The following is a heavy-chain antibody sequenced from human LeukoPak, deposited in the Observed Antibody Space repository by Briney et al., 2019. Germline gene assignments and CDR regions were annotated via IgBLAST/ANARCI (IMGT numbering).Heavy chain of an antibody. CDR1: GFTFSSYG. D-gene: IGHD3-10*01. CDR2: ISGSGGST. J-gene: IGHJ4*02. CDR3: AISPVRYYYGSGSRNYFDY. V-gene: IGHV3-23*01. Sequence: GGSLRLSCAASGFTFSSYGMSWVRQAPGKGLEWVSAISGSGGSTYYADSVKGRFTISRDNSKNTLYLQMNSLRAEDTAVYYCAISPVRYYYGSGSRNYFDYWGQGTLVTVSS.